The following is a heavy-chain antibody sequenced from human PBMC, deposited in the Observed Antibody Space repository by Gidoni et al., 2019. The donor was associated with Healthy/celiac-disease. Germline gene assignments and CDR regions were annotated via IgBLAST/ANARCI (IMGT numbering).Heavy chain of an antibody. CDR2: IKQDGSEK. V-gene: IGHV3-7*03. CDR3: ARTIPPYYGDYVSGFDY. CDR1: GFTFSSYW. Sequence: EVQLVESGGGLVQPGGSLRLSCAASGFTFSSYWMSWVRQAPGKGLAWVANIKQDGSEKYYVDSVKGRFTSSRDNAKNSLYLQMNSLRAEDTAVYYCARTIPPYYGDYVSGFDYWGQGTLVTVSS. D-gene: IGHD4-17*01. J-gene: IGHJ4*02.